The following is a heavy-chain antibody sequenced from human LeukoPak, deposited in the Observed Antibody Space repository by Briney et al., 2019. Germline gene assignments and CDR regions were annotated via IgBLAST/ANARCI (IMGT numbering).Heavy chain of an antibody. CDR2: INPNSGAT. CDR3: ARAVPTALPDYFYYYMDV. CDR1: GYTFTGYY. Sequence: ASVKVSCKASGYTFTGYYMHWVRQAPGQGLEWMGWINPNSGATEYAQKFQGGVTMTRDTSISTAYMELYRLRSDDTAVYYCARAVPTALPDYFYYYMDVWGKGTTVTVSS. V-gene: IGHV1-2*02. J-gene: IGHJ6*03. D-gene: IGHD2-2*02.